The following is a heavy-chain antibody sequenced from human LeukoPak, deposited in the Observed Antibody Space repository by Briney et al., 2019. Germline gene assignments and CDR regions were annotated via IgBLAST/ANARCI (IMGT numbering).Heavy chain of an antibody. Sequence: TGGSLRLSCAASGFTFKGYWMSWARQAPGKGLEWVANIQQDGSEKKYVDSVKGRFTISRDNAKNSLYLQMDSLRAEDTAVYYCVRLRYTYGKNFDCWGQGTLVTVSS. CDR1: GFTFKGYW. V-gene: IGHV3-7*01. D-gene: IGHD5-18*01. CDR3: VRLRYTYGKNFDC. J-gene: IGHJ4*02. CDR2: IQQDGSEK.